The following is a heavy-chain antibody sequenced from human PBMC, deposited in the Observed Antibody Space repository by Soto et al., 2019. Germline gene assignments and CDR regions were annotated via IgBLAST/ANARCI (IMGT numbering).Heavy chain of an antibody. D-gene: IGHD3-22*01. CDR2: IDPSDSYT. CDR3: ARQIYDSDTGPNFQYYFDS. CDR1: GYSFTSYW. J-gene: IGHJ4*02. V-gene: IGHV5-10-1*01. Sequence: GESLKISCKGSGYSFTSYWISWVRQMPGKGLEWMGRIDPSDSYTNYSPSFRGHVTISATKSITTVFLQWSSLRASDTAMYYCARQIYDSDTGPNFQYYFDSWGQGTPVTVSS.